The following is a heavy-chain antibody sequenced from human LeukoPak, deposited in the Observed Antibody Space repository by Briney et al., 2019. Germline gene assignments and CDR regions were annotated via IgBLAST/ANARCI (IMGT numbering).Heavy chain of an antibody. CDR2: IYYSGST. CDR1: GGSISSYY. CDR3: ATLSGATNF. D-gene: IGHD1-26*01. J-gene: IGHJ4*02. Sequence: RPSETLSLTCTVPGGSISSYYWSWIRQPPGKGLEWIGYIYYSGSTNYNPSLKSRVTISVDTSKNQFSLKLSSVTAADTAVYYCATLSGATNFWGQGTLVTVSS. V-gene: IGHV4-59*08.